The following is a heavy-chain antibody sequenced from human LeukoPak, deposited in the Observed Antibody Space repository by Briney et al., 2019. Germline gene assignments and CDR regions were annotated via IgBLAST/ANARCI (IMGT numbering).Heavy chain of an antibody. Sequence: GGSLRLSCAASGISVSNDYMSWVRQAPGKGLEWVAVISYDGSNKYYADSVKGRFTISRDNSKNTLYLQMNSLRAEDTAVYYCARGPITGTTFFYWGQGTLVTVSS. CDR1: GISVSNDY. D-gene: IGHD1-7*01. V-gene: IGHV3-30-3*01. J-gene: IGHJ4*02. CDR3: ARGPITGTTFFY. CDR2: ISYDGSNK.